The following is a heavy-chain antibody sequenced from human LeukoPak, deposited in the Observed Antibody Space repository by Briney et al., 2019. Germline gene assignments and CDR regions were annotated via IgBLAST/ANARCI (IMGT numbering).Heavy chain of an antibody. J-gene: IGHJ5*02. CDR3: ARVGVSSSWHNWFDP. Sequence: SETLSLTCAVSGGSISSSNWWSWVRQPPGKGLEWIGEIYHSGSTNYNPSLKSRVTISVDKSKNQFSLKLSSVTAADTAVYYCARVGVSSSWHNWFDPWGQGTLITVSS. CDR2: IYHSGST. CDR1: GGSISSSNW. V-gene: IGHV4-4*02. D-gene: IGHD6-13*01.